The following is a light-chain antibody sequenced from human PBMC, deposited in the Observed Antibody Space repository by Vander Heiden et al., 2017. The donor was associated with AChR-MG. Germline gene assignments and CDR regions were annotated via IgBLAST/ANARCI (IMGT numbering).Light chain of an antibody. CDR3: QQSYSTPPYT. Sequence: DTQMTPSPSSLSASVGDRVTITCRASQSISSYLNWYQQKPGKAPKLLIYAASSLQSGVPSRFSGSGAGTDFTLTISSLQPEDFATYYCQQSYSTPPYTFGQGTKLEIK. J-gene: IGKJ2*01. CDR2: AAS. V-gene: IGKV1-39*01. CDR1: QSISSY.